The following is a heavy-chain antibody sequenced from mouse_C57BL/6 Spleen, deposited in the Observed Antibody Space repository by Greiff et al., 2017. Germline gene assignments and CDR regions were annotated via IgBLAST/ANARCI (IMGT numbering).Heavy chain of an antibody. CDR3: TRDENYYGSPAGFAY. Sequence: EVKLEESGEGLVKPGGSLKLSCAASGFTFSSYAMSWVRQTPEKRLEWVAYISSGGDYIYYADTVKGRFTISRDNARNTLYLQMSSLKSEDTAMYYCTRDENYYGSPAGFAYWGQGTLVTVSA. CDR1: GFTFSSYA. CDR2: ISSGGDYI. D-gene: IGHD1-1*01. V-gene: IGHV5-9-1*02. J-gene: IGHJ3*01.